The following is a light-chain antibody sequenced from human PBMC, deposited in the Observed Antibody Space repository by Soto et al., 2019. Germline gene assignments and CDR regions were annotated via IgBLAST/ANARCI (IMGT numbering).Light chain of an antibody. CDR2: AAS. Sequence: IQLTQSPCSLSASVGGRVTITCRASQGISSYLAWYQQKPGKAPKLLIYAASTLQSGVPSRFSGSGSGTDFTLTISSLQPEDFATYYCQQLNSYPHTFGQGTRLEIK. J-gene: IGKJ5*01. V-gene: IGKV1-9*01. CDR1: QGISSY. CDR3: QQLNSYPHT.